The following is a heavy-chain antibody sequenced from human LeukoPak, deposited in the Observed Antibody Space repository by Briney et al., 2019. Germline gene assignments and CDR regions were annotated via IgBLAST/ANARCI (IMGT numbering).Heavy chain of an antibody. Sequence: GGSLRLPCEASGFTFSRYWMHWVRQAPGKRLVWVSRSKSDGKTNYADSVKGRFTISRDNAKNTVSLQMDSLRAEDTGVYYCARAPSEVGGYYPEYFRHWGQGTLVTVSS. D-gene: IGHD3-22*01. CDR3: ARAPSEVGGYYPEYFRH. J-gene: IGHJ1*01. V-gene: IGHV3-74*01. CDR2: SKSDGKT. CDR1: GFTFSRYW.